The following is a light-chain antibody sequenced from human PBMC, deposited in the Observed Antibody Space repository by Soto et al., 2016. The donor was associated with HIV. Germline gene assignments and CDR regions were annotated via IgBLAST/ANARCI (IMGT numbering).Light chain of an antibody. CDR3: SSRDNTGYHVL. CDR2: GDN. J-gene: IGLJ2*01. Sequence: SSELTQDPAVSVALGQTVGITCQGDSLRVHYAIWYQQKPGQAPVLILYGDNNRPSGILGRFSGSSSGNTASLTITGAQAEDEADYFCSSRDNTGYHVLFGGGTNLTVL. CDR1: SLRVHY. V-gene: IGLV3-19*01.